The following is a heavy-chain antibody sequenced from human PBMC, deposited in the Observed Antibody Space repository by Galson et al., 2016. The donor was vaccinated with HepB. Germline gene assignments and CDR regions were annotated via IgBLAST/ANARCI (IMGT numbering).Heavy chain of an antibody. CDR1: GFTFSSYA. J-gene: IGHJ4*02. CDR2: ISGSGGHT. V-gene: IGHV3-23*01. D-gene: IGHD5-18*01. Sequence: SLRLSCAASGFTFSSYAMSWVRQAPGKGLEWVSAISGSGGHTYYADSVKGRFTISRDNSKNTLYLQMNSLRAEDTAVYYCATPRGYSYGYWDDTTADYWGQGTLVTVSS. CDR3: ATPRGYSYGYWDDTTADY.